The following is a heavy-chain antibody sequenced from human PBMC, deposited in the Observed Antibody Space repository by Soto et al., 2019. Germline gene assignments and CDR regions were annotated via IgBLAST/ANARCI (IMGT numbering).Heavy chain of an antibody. J-gene: IGHJ4*02. CDR2: IYYSGST. CDR3: ARAPPYSDIFTGYYGPVGYFDY. V-gene: IGHV4-61*08. D-gene: IGHD3-9*01. CDR1: GGSISSGGYS. Sequence: PSETLSLTCAVSGGSISSGGYSWSWIRQPPGKGLEWIGYIYYSGSTNYNPSLKSRVTISVDTSKNQFSLKLSSVTAADTAVYYCARAPPYSDIFTGYYGPVGYFDYWGQGALVTVSS.